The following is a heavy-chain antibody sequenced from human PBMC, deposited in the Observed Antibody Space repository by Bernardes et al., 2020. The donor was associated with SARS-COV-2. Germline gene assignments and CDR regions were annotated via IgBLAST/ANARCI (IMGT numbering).Heavy chain of an antibody. CDR1: GFIVSSYY. J-gene: IGHJ6*02. V-gene: IGHV3-53*01. CDR2: IYRGGRT. CDR3: AISPPLYDDFSGGHTFGMDV. Sequence: GGSLRLSCAASGFIVSSYYMSWVRQAPGKGLEWVSGIYRGGRTTYADSAKGRFTISRDNYKHTLYLQMNSLRAEDTAVYYCAISPPLYDDFSGGHTFGMDVRGRGAMVPV. D-gene: IGHD3-3*01.